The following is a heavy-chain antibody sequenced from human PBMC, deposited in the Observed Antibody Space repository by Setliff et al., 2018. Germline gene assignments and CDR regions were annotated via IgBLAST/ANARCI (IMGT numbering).Heavy chain of an antibody. D-gene: IGHD2-15*01. J-gene: IGHJ6*02. V-gene: IGHV4-4*02. CDR2: IYHSGST. Sequence: SETLSLTCAVSGGSISSSNWWNWVRQPPGKGLEWIGEIYHSGSTNYNPSLKSRVTISVDTSKNQFSLKLSSVTAADTAKYYCARDTRIGDYYYYYGMDVWGQGTTVTVSS. CDR3: ARDTRIGDYYYYYGMDV. CDR1: GGSISSSNW.